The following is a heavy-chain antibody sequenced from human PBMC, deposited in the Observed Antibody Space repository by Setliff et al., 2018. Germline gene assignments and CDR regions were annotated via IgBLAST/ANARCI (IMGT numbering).Heavy chain of an antibody. D-gene: IGHD6-6*01. CDR1: GGSVRGYY. CDR3: ARGRNIAARLFDS. J-gene: IGHJ4*02. V-gene: IGHV4-59*08. CDR2: MYYSGDT. Sequence: SETLSLTCTVSGGSVRGYYWSWIRQPPGKGLEWIGYMYYSGDTFYNPSLKSRVTISVDTSKNQFSLTLSSVTAADTAVYYCARGRNIAARLFDSWGQGTRVTVSS.